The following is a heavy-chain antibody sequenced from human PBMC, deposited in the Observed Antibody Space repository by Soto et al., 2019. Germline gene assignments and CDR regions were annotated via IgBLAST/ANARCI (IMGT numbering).Heavy chain of an antibody. CDR2: ISTYNGNT. J-gene: IGHJ4*02. D-gene: IGHD3-10*01. CDR3: AWEMVRGGGSDY. V-gene: IGHV1-18*01. CDR1: GYTFTSYG. Sequence: QVQLVQSGAEVKKPGASVKVSCKASGYTFTSYGISWVRQAPGQGLEWMGWISTYNGNTKYAQKLQGRVTMTTDTATSTAYRELRSVRSDDTAVFYCAWEMVRGGGSDYWGQGTLVTVSS.